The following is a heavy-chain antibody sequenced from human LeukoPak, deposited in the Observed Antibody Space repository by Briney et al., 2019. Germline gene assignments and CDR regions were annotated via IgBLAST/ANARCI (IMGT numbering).Heavy chain of an antibody. CDR3: ARVGGLGAFDI. CDR2: ISYAGSNK. V-gene: IGHV3-30*04. CDR1: GFTFSSYA. Sequence: GGSLRLSCAASGFTFSSYAMHWVRQAPGKGLEWVAVISYAGSNKYYADSVKGRFTISRDNSKNTLYLQMNSLRAEDTAVYYCARVGGLGAFDIWGQGTMVTVSS. J-gene: IGHJ3*02. D-gene: IGHD3-16*01.